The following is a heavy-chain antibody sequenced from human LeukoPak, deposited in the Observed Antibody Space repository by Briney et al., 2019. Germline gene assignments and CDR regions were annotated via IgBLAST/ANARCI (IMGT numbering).Heavy chain of an antibody. D-gene: IGHD6-19*01. J-gene: IGHJ4*02. CDR1: GFTFSDYY. Sequence: PGGSLRLSCAASGFTFSDYYMSWIRQAPGKGLEWVSSISSSSSYIYYADSVKGRFTISRDNAKNSLYLQMNSLRAEDTAVYYCARDYIAVAGTVGYWGQGALVTVSS. CDR2: ISSSSSYI. V-gene: IGHV3-11*06. CDR3: ARDYIAVAGTVGY.